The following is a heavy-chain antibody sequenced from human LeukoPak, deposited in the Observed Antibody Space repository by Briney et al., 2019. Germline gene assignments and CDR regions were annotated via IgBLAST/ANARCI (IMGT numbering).Heavy chain of an antibody. Sequence: SETLSLTRAVSGGSFSGYYWSWIRQPPGKGLEWIGEINHSGSTNYNPSLKSRVTISVDTSKNQFSLKLSSVTAADTAVYYCARVRWLQSPHFDYWGQGTLVTVSS. J-gene: IGHJ4*02. CDR3: ARVRWLQSPHFDY. V-gene: IGHV4-34*01. CDR2: INHSGST. CDR1: GGSFSGYY. D-gene: IGHD5-24*01.